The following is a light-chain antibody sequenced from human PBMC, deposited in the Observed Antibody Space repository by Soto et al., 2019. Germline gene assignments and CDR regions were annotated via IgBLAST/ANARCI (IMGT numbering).Light chain of an antibody. CDR3: QQRSNWPPVT. CDR1: QSVSSY. Sequence: EILLTQAPATLSLSPGERATLSCRASQSVSSYLAWYQQKPGQAPRLLIYDASNRATGIPARFSGSGSGTDFTLTISSLEPEDFAVYYCQQRSNWPPVTFGGGTRWIS. CDR2: DAS. J-gene: IGKJ4*01. V-gene: IGKV3-11*01.